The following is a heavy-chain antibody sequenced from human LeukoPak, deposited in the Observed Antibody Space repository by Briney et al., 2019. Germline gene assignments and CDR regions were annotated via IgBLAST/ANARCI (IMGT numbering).Heavy chain of an antibody. D-gene: IGHD3-10*01. V-gene: IGHV4-34*01. Sequence: SETLSLTCAVYGGSFSGYYWSWIRQPPGKGLEWVGEINHSGSSNYNPSLKSRLTMSVDMSKNQFSLNLTSVTAADTAVYYCVRLLTRLSMLRGAKTHNWFDPWGQGTLVTVSS. J-gene: IGHJ5*02. CDR1: GGSFSGYY. CDR2: INHSGSS. CDR3: VRLLTRLSMLRGAKTHNWFDP.